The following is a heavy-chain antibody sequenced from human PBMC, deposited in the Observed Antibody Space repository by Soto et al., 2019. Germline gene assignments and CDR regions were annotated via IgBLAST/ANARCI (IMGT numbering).Heavy chain of an antibody. J-gene: IGHJ4*02. Sequence: EVQLLESGGGLVQRGGSLRPSCAASGFTFGNYAFSWVRQAPGKGLEWVSVISGGGDATYYQDSVKGRFTTSRDNPKNTVYLQMNSLRAEDTAVYYCAKKSLGSITLPALYYFDYWGQGTLVTVSS. V-gene: IGHV3-23*01. CDR3: AKKSLGSITLPALYYFDY. CDR2: ISGGGDAT. D-gene: IGHD7-27*01. CDR1: GFTFGNYA.